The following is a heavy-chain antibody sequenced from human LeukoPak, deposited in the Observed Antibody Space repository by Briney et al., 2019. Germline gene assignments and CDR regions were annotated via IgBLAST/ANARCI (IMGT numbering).Heavy chain of an antibody. Sequence: ASVKVSCKASGYTFTSYDINGVRQATGQGREWMGWMNPNSGNTGYAQKFQGRVTMTRNTSINTAYMELSSLRSEDTAVYYCSRGGGYYDSSGTYFIRPPEYWGQGTLVTVSS. CDR3: SRGGGYYDSSGTYFIRPPEY. V-gene: IGHV1-8*01. J-gene: IGHJ4*02. D-gene: IGHD3-22*01. CDR1: GYTFTSYD. CDR2: MNPNSGNT.